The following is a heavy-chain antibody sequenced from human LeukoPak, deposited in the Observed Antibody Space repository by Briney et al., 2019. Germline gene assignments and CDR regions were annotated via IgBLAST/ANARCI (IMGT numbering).Heavy chain of an antibody. CDR1: GGSISSYY. Sequence: SETLSLTCTVSGGSISSYYWSWIRQPPGKGLEWIGYIYYGGSTNYNPSLKSRVTISVDTSKNQFSLKLSSVTAADTAAYYCARDTVTTYYYYMDVWGKGTTVTVSS. CDR3: ARDTVTTYYYYMDV. CDR2: IYYGGST. D-gene: IGHD4-11*01. J-gene: IGHJ6*03. V-gene: IGHV4-59*01.